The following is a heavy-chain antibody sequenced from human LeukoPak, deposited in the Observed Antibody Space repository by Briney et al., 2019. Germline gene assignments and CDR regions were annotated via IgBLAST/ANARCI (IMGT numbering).Heavy chain of an antibody. CDR3: VRGLGYCSNTRCSPGYYMDV. V-gene: IGHV3-21*01. Sequence: GGSLRLSCAASGFTFSSYSMNWVRQAPGKGLEWVSSISSSSSYIYYADSVKGRFTVSRDNAKNSLYLQMNSLRVEDTALYYCVRGLGYCSNTRCSPGYYMDVWGKGTTVTVSS. CDR2: ISSSSSYI. J-gene: IGHJ6*03. CDR1: GFTFSSYS. D-gene: IGHD2-2*01.